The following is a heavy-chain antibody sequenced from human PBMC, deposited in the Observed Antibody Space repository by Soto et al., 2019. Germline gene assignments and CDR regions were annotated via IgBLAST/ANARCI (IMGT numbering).Heavy chain of an antibody. CDR3: ARDRAHYGAYEGSDP. J-gene: IGHJ5*02. CDR2: ISGSGGIT. Sequence: GGSLRLSCAASGFTFSSFAMSWLRQAPGKGLDWVSAISGSGGITYSADSVNGRFTISRDNSKNTLYLQMSSLRAEDTAVYYCARDRAHYGAYEGSDPWGQGTQVTVSS. V-gene: IGHV3-23*01. CDR1: GFTFSSFA. D-gene: IGHD4-17*01.